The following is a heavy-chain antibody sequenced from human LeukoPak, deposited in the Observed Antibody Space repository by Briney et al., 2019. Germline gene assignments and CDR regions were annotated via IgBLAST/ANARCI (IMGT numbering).Heavy chain of an antibody. Sequence: SETLSLTCTVSGGSISSYYWSWVRQPPGKGLEWIGEIYHSGSTNYNPSLKSRVTISVDKSKNQFSLKLSSVTAADTAVYYCARETRGDYTNYYYYYYMDVWGKGTTVTVSS. CDR2: IYHSGST. V-gene: IGHV4-59*12. D-gene: IGHD4-17*01. CDR3: ARETRGDYTNYYYYYYMDV. J-gene: IGHJ6*03. CDR1: GGSISSYY.